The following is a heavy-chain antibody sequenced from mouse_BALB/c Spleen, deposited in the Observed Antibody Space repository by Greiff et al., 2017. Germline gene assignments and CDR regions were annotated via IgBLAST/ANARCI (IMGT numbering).Heavy chain of an antibody. CDR3: ARIHYYGYRAY. J-gene: IGHJ3*01. CDR2: IYWDDDK. V-gene: IGHV8-12*01. D-gene: IGHD1-2*01. CDR1: GFSLSTSGMG. Sequence: QVTLKVSGPGILQPSQTLSLTCSFSGFSLSTSGMGVSWIRQPSGKGLEWLAHIYWDDDKRYNPSLKSRLTISKDTSRNQVFLKITSVDTADTATYYCARIHYYGYRAYWGQGTLVTVSA.